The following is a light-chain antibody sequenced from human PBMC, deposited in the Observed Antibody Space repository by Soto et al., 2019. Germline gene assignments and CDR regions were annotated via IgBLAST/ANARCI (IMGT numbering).Light chain of an antibody. CDR2: GTS. J-gene: IGKJ1*01. CDR1: QGVSSNY. V-gene: IGKV3-20*01. Sequence: EIVFTQSPGTLSLPPGERATLSCRASQGVSSNYLAWYQQKSGQAPRLLLYGTSSRATGIPERFSGSGSGTDFTLTISRLEPEDFAVYYCQHYGSSRTFGQGTKVDIK. CDR3: QHYGSSRT.